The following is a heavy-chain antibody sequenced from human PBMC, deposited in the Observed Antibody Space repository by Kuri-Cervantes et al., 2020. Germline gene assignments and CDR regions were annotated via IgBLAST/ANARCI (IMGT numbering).Heavy chain of an antibody. J-gene: IGHJ6*02. Sequence: GESLKISCAASGFTFSSYGMHWVRQAPGKGLEWVAVISYDGSNKYYADSVKGRFTISRDNSKNTLFLQMNSLRVEDTAVYYCAKDVSLGAGTTWYYYYGVDVWGQGTTVTVSS. D-gene: IGHD1-1*01. CDR1: GFTFSSYG. CDR3: AKDVSLGAGTTWYYYYGVDV. V-gene: IGHV3-30*18. CDR2: ISYDGSNK.